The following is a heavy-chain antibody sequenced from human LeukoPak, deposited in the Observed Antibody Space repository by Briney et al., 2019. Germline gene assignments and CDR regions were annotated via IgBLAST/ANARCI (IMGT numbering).Heavy chain of an antibody. CDR2: IYPADSDT. CDR1: GYSFTTYW. J-gene: IGHJ4*02. Sequence: GESLKISCKGSGYSFTTYWVGWVRQMPGKGLEWMGTIYPADSDTRYSPSFQGQVTISADKSIRTASLQWSSLKASDTAVYYCARPRGNWYFDYWGQGPLVTVSS. V-gene: IGHV5-51*01. D-gene: IGHD1-1*01. CDR3: ARPRGNWYFDY.